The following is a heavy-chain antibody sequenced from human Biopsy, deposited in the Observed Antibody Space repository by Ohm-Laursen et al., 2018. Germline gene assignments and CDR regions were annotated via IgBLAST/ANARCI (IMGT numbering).Heavy chain of an antibody. Sequence: TLSLTCSVSSDSVPTYYWSWIRQPPGKGLEWIGHIYYNVTTNYNPFLQSRVSISVDTSRNQVSLTLSSVTAADTAVYYWARDSGILDYGNVKGYHYDGMDVWGQGTKVTVSS. D-gene: IGHD4-11*01. CDR3: ARDSGILDYGNVKGYHYDGMDV. V-gene: IGHV4-59*02. CDR1: SDSVPTYY. CDR2: IYYNVTT. J-gene: IGHJ6*02.